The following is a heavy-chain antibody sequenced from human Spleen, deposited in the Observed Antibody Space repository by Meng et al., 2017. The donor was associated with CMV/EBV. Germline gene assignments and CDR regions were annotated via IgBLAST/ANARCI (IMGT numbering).Heavy chain of an antibody. J-gene: IGHJ6*02. CDR2: IMPILCVT. CDR1: GGTFSTYT. CDR3: ATDQSVVIAAPDV. V-gene: IGHV1-69*04. Sequence: SVKVSCKASGGTFSTYTFSWVRRAPGQGLEWMGRIMPILCVTNYAPKFRGRVTMTTDTSTSTAYMELSGLTSDDTATYYCATDQSVVIAAPDVWGQGTTVTVSS. D-gene: IGHD2-21*01.